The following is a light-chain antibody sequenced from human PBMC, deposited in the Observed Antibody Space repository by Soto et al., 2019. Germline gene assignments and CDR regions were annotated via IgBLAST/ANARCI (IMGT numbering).Light chain of an antibody. CDR1: QTINNY. Sequence: EIVLTQSPATLSLSPGERATLSCRASQTINNYLAWYQQKPGQAPRLLVYAASYRAIGIPARFSGSGSGTDFTLTISSLEPEDFAVYYCQQRSGWPPRLTFGGGTKVEIK. V-gene: IGKV3-11*01. CDR3: QQRSGWPPRLT. J-gene: IGKJ4*01. CDR2: AAS.